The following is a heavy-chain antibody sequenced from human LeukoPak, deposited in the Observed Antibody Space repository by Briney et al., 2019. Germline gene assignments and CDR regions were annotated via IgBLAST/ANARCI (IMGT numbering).Heavy chain of an antibody. CDR3: ARANPGATGYYYYYYMDV. Sequence: PGGSLRLSCAASGFTFSSYGMHWVRQAPGKGLEWVANIKQDGSEKYYVDSVKGRFTISRDNAKNSLYLQMNSLRAEDTAVYYCARANPGATGYYYYYYMDVWGKGTTVTVSS. D-gene: IGHD5-24*01. J-gene: IGHJ6*03. V-gene: IGHV3-7*01. CDR1: GFTFSSYG. CDR2: IKQDGSEK.